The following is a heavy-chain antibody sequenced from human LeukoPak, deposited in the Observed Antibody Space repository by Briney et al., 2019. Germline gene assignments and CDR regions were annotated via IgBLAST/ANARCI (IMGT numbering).Heavy chain of an antibody. CDR1: GFSLSNYW. Sequence: GGSLGLSCLFSGFSLSNYWMTWVRQAPGKGPEWVAIINGDGSERYYVDSVKGRFAISRDNARNTLDLQMNSLRVEDTAMYYCMRDWPDTLGAHWGQGSLVSVSS. V-gene: IGHV3-7*01. D-gene: IGHD1-26*01. J-gene: IGHJ4*02. CDR3: MRDWPDTLGAH. CDR2: INGDGSER.